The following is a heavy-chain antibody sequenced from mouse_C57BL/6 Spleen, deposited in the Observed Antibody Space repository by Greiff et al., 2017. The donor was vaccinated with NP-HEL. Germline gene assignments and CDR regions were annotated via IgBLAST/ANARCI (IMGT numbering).Heavy chain of an antibody. Sequence: QVQLQQSGAELVRPGSSVKLSCKASGYTFTSYWMDWVKQRPGQGLEWIGNIYPSDSETHYNQKFKDKATLTVDKSSSTAYMQLSSLTSEDSAVYYCARSPLYGSSRYYYAMDYWGQGTSVTVSS. CDR3: ARSPLYGSSRYYYAMDY. D-gene: IGHD1-1*01. V-gene: IGHV1-61*01. CDR2: IYPSDSET. J-gene: IGHJ4*01. CDR1: GYTFTSYW.